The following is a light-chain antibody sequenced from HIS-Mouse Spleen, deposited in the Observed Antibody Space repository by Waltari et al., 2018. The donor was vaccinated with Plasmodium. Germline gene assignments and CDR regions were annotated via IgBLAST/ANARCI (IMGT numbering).Light chain of an antibody. CDR1: ALPKQY. CDR3: YSTDSSGNHRV. V-gene: IGLV3-10*01. Sequence: SYELPQPPSVSVSPGQTARITCSGDALPKQYAYWYQQKPGQAPVLVIYGKNNRPSGIPDRFSGSSSGTMATLTISGAQVEDEADYYCYSTDSSGNHRVFGGGTKLTVL. CDR2: GKN. J-gene: IGLJ3*02.